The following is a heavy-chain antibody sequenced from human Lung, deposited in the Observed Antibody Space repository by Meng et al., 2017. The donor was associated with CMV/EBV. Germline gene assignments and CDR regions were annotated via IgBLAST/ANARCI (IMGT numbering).Heavy chain of an antibody. CDR3: ARAVGPTIVDALDI. J-gene: IGHJ3*02. CDR1: GFTFDDYG. D-gene: IGHD1-26*01. CDR2: IRWNGETT. Sequence: GEXXKISCAASGFTFDDYGMNWVRQAPGKGLEWVSGIRWNGETTAYTDSVRGRFTISRDNAKKSLHLQMNSLRAEDTALYYCARAVGPTIVDALDIWGQGTXVTVSS. V-gene: IGHV3-20*04.